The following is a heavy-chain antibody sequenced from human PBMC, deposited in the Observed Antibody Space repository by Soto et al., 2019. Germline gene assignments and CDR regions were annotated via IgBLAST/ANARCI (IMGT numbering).Heavy chain of an antibody. J-gene: IGHJ6*02. CDR1: GGTFSSYA. V-gene: IGHV1-69*01. CDR3: ARGIKGYGGNMTPLDV. D-gene: IGHD2-15*01. CDR2: IIPIFCTA. Sequence: QVQLVQSGAEVKKPGSSVKVSCKASGGTFSSYAISWVRQAPGQGLEWMGGIIPIFCTANYAQKFQGRVTITEDESTSTAYMELSSLRSEDTAVYYCARGIKGYGGNMTPLDVWGQGATVTVSS.